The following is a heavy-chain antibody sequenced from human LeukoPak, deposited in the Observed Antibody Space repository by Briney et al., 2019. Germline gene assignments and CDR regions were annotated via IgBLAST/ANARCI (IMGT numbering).Heavy chain of an antibody. CDR1: GFTISDFE. Sequence: GGSLRLSCAASGFTISDFEMSWVRQAPGRGLEWVSYVSSSGSTMYYAGSVKGRFTMSRDDAKNSVSLQMNSLRAEDTAVYYCARDRLAYFISWGQGTLVTVSS. V-gene: IGHV3-48*03. D-gene: IGHD3-16*01. J-gene: IGHJ4*02. CDR3: ARDRLAYFIS. CDR2: VSSSGSTM.